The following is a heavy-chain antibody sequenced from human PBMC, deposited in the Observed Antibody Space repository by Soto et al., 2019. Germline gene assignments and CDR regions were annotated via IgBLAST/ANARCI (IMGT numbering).Heavy chain of an antibody. D-gene: IGHD1-7*01. Sequence: QVQLQESGPGLVKPSQTLSLTCTVSGGSISSGDYYWSWIRQPPGKGLEWIGYIYYSGSTYYNPSLKSRVTISVDTAKNPVSQELSSVTAADTAVYYWAGGSMELYRFDYWGEGTLVTVSS. CDR2: IYYSGST. J-gene: IGHJ4*02. CDR3: AGGSMELYRFDY. CDR1: GGSISSGDYY. V-gene: IGHV4-30-4*01.